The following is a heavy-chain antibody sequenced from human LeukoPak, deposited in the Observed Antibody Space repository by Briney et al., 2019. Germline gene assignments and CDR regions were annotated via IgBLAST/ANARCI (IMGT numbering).Heavy chain of an antibody. V-gene: IGHV4-34*01. CDR2: INHSGST. J-gene: IGHJ4*02. Sequence: PSETLSRTCAVYGGTFSGYYWSWIRQPPGKGLEWFGEINHSGSTNYNLSLKSRVTISVDTSKNQFSLKLSSVTAADTAVYYCARGLGLDDSSGYYFDYWGQGTLVTVSS. D-gene: IGHD3-22*01. CDR3: ARGLGLDDSSGYYFDY. CDR1: GGTFSGYY.